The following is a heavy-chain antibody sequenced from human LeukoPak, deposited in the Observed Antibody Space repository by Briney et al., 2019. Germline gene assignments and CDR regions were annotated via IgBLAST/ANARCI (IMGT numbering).Heavy chain of an antibody. CDR1: GYTFTSYG. Sequence: ASVKVSCKASGYTFTSYGISWVRQAPGQGLEWMGWISAYNGNTNYAQKLQGRVTMTTHTSTSTVYMELSSLRSEDTAVYYCARVGADSGSYYDYWGQGTLVTVSS. CDR2: ISAYNGNT. CDR3: ARVGADSGSYYDY. D-gene: IGHD1-26*01. J-gene: IGHJ4*02. V-gene: IGHV1-18*01.